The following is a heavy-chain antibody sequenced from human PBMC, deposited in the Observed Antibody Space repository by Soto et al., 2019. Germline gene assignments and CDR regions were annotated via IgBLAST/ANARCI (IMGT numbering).Heavy chain of an antibody. CDR3: AKEKATTTCFDY. D-gene: IGHD1-1*01. Sequence: PGGSLILSCVASGFTFSTYVMSWVRQAPGKGLEWVSAISGSGTNTYYADSVKGRFTISRDNSQNTLYLQMNSLRAEDTAVYYCAKEKATTTCFDYWGQGTLVTVSS. CDR2: ISGSGTNT. J-gene: IGHJ4*02. V-gene: IGHV3-23*01. CDR1: GFTFSTYV.